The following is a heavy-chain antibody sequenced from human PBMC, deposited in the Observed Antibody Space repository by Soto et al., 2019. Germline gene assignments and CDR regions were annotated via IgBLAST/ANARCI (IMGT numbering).Heavy chain of an antibody. CDR1: GFTFSSYG. CDR3: ARVGSSWSFDY. CDR2: IWYDGSNK. V-gene: IGHV3-33*01. J-gene: IGHJ4*02. Sequence: QAQLVESGGGVVQPGRSLRLSFAASGFTFSSYGMHWVRQAPGKGLEWVAIIWYDGSNKYYADSVKGRFTISRDSSKNTLYLQMNSLRAEDTAVYYCARVGSSWSFDYWGQGTLVTVSS. D-gene: IGHD6-13*01.